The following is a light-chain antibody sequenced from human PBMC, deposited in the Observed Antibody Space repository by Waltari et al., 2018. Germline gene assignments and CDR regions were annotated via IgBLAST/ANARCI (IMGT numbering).Light chain of an antibody. Sequence: QSALTQPASVSGSPGQSIPLPCSGTSSYIGFSYSVSWYQQHPGKAPKLIILDVSQRPSGVSDRFAGSKSGNTASLTISGLQAEDEADYYCNSYTGSSSWVFGGGTKVTVL. V-gene: IGLV2-14*01. J-gene: IGLJ3*02. CDR1: SSYIGFSYS. CDR3: NSYTGSSSWV. CDR2: DVS.